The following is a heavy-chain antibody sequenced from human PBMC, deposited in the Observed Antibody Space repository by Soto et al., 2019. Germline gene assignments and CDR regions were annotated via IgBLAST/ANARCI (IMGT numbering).Heavy chain of an antibody. CDR2: TYYRSKWYN. D-gene: IGHD1-26*01. CDR1: GDSVSSNSAA. J-gene: IGHJ4*02. Sequence: PSQTLSLTCGISGDSVSSNSAAWNWLRQSPSRGLEWLGRTYYRSKWYNDYAVSVESRITINPDTSKNHFSLQLNLVTPEDTAVYFCARGEQYSGRIFDYWGQGXLVTVSS. V-gene: IGHV6-1*01. CDR3: ARGEQYSGRIFDY.